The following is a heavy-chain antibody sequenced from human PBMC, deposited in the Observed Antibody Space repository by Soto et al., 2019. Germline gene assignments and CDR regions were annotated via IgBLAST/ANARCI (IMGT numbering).Heavy chain of an antibody. CDR3: ARLPYPWGWFDP. CDR1: GFSFSDYY. J-gene: IGHJ5*02. Sequence: QVQLVESGGGLVKPGGSLRPSCAASGFSFSDYYMSWIRQAPGKGLEWISYISNSGRTIYYADSLKGRFTISRDNAKNSLYLQMNSLRVDDTAMYYCARLPYPWGWFDPWGQGTLVTVSS. V-gene: IGHV3-11*01. D-gene: IGHD3-16*01. CDR2: ISNSGRTI.